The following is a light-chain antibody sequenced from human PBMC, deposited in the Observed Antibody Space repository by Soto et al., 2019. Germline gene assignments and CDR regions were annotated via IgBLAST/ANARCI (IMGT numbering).Light chain of an antibody. CDR1: QSISNY. V-gene: IGKV3-11*01. CDR3: QQRSNWHLT. CDR2: DAS. J-gene: IGKJ4*01. Sequence: EIVLTQSPSTLSLSPGERATLSCRASQSISNYLAWYQQKPGQAPRLLIYDASNRANGIPARFSGSGSGTEFSLIISSLQPEDYSVYYCQQRSNWHLTFGGGTKVEIK.